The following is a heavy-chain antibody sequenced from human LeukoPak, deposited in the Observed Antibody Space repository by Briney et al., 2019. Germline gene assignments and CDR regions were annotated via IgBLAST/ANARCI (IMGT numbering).Heavy chain of an antibody. V-gene: IGHV3-74*03. D-gene: IGHD4-23*01. CDR3: TRGRPHGNDY. CDR1: GFTFSSYA. Sequence: PGGPLRLSCAASGFTFSSYAMSWVRQAPGKGLVWVSRIASDGSSTTYADSVKGRFSISRDNAKNTLYLQMNSLRVEDTAVYYCTRGRPHGNDYWGQGTLVTVSS. CDR2: IASDGSST. J-gene: IGHJ4*02.